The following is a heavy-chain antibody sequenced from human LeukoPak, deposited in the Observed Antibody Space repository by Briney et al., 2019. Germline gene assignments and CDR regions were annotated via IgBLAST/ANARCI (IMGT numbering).Heavy chain of an antibody. D-gene: IGHD3-22*01. CDR1: GFTFSSYS. Sequence: PGGSLRLSCAASGFTFSSYSMNWARQAPGKGREWVSYISRGSRTIYYADSVKGRFTICRDNAKNSLYMQMNSLRAEDTAVYYCARALGSSGNYWSYYYYMDVWGKGTTVTVSS. CDR3: ARALGSSGNYWSYYYYMDV. V-gene: IGHV3-48*01. J-gene: IGHJ6*03. CDR2: ISRGSRTI.